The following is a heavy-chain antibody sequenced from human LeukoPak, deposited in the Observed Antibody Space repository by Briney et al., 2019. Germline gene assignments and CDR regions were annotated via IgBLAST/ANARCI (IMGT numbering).Heavy chain of an antibody. CDR3: ATYTQLFGAPGGADY. Sequence: SGGSLRLSCAVSGFTLSEYWMRWVRQAPGKGLGWVAAVNKDGSEIQYVNSVKGRFTISRDNARNSVYLQMTSLGAEDTAVYYCATYTQLFGAPGGADYWGLGTLVTVSS. CDR1: GFTLSEYW. CDR2: VNKDGSEI. J-gene: IGHJ4*02. V-gene: IGHV3-7*01. D-gene: IGHD2-8*02.